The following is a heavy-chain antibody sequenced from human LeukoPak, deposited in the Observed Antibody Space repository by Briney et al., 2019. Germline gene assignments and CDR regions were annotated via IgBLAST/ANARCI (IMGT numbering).Heavy chain of an antibody. D-gene: IGHD1-14*01. Sequence: GGSLRLSCVASGLIFSIYCTNWVRQAPRKGLEWVPSISSSNSYIYYADSVKGRFTNSRDNAKNSLYLQMNSLRAEDTAVYYCARALAGEAFDIWGQGTMVTVSS. J-gene: IGHJ3*02. V-gene: IGHV3-21*01. CDR3: ARALAGEAFDI. CDR2: ISSSNSYI. CDR1: GLIFSIYC.